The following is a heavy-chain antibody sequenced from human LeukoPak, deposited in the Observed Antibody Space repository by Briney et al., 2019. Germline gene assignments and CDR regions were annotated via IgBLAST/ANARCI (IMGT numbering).Heavy chain of an antibody. Sequence: GGSLRLSCAASGFTFTIYWMSWVRQAPGKGLEWVANIDQDGREKSFVDSVRGRFSISRDNAKNTLYLQMNSLRDEDTAVYYCARDGGYYDFWSGYYPQYYFDYWGQGTLVTVSS. CDR2: IDQDGREK. V-gene: IGHV3-7*01. CDR3: ARDGGYYDFWSGYYPQYYFDY. J-gene: IGHJ4*02. CDR1: GFTFTIYW. D-gene: IGHD3-3*01.